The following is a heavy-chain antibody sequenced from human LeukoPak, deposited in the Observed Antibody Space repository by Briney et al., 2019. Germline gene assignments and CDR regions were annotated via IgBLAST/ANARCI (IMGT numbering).Heavy chain of an antibody. J-gene: IGHJ4*02. D-gene: IGHD6-19*01. CDR1: GFTFSSYG. CDR3: ARVRGSSGQLYYFDY. CDR2: ISGSGGST. Sequence: GGSLRLSCAASGFTFSSYGMSWVRQAPGKGLEWVSAISGSGGSTYYADSVKGRFTISRDNSKNTLYLQMNSPRAEDTAVYYCARVRGSSGQLYYFDYRGQGTLVTVSS. V-gene: IGHV3-23*01.